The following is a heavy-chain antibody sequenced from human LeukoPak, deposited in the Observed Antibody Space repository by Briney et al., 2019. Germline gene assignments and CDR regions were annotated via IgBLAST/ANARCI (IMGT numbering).Heavy chain of an antibody. Sequence: SGTLSLTCTVSGGSISSYYWSWIRQPPGKGLEWIGYIYYSGSTNYNPSLKSRVTISVDTSKNQFSLRLTSVTAADTAVYYCARARGTEAIDYWGQGTLVTVSS. CDR3: ARARGTEAIDY. CDR2: IYYSGST. D-gene: IGHD6-25*01. J-gene: IGHJ4*02. CDR1: GGSISSYY. V-gene: IGHV4-59*12.